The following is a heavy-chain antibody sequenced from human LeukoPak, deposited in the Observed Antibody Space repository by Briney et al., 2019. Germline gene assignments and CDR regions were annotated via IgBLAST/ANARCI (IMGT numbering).Heavy chain of an antibody. CDR3: VRYCSSVSCYNYYGMDV. CDR1: GVSISSSTYY. V-gene: IGHV4-39*01. Sequence: SETLSLACTVSGVSISSSTYYWAWIRQPPGKGLEWIGSIYYSGSTYYSPSLKSRVTTSVDTSKNQFSLKLSSVTAADTAAYYSVRYCSSVSCYNYYGMDVWGQGTTVTVSS. CDR2: IYYSGST. D-gene: IGHD2-2*02. J-gene: IGHJ6*02.